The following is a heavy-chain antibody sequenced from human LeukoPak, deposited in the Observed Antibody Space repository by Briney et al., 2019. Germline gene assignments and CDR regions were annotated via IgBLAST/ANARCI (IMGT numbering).Heavy chain of an antibody. D-gene: IGHD3-10*02. Sequence: QPGGSLRLSCAASGFTFSSYEMNWVRQAPGKVLEWVSYISSSGSTIYYVDSVKGRFTISRDNAKNSLYLQMDSLRAEDTAVYYCAELGITMIGGVWGKGTTVTISS. CDR2: ISSSGSTI. CDR1: GFTFSSYE. V-gene: IGHV3-48*03. J-gene: IGHJ6*04. CDR3: AELGITMIGGV.